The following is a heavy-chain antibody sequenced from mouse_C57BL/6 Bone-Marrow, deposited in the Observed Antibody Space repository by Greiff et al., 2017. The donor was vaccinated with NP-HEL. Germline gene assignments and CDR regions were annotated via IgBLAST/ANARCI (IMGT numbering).Heavy chain of an antibody. J-gene: IGHJ2*01. CDR1: GYTFTDHT. Sequence: VKLQESDAELVKPGASVKISCKVSGYTFTDHTIHWMKQRPEQGLEWIGYIYPRDGSTKYNEKFKGKATLTADKSSSTAYMQLNSLTSEDSAVYFCARFTTVVAYYFDYWGQGTTLTVSS. V-gene: IGHV1-78*01. CDR2: IYPRDGST. D-gene: IGHD1-1*01. CDR3: ARFTTVVAYYFDY.